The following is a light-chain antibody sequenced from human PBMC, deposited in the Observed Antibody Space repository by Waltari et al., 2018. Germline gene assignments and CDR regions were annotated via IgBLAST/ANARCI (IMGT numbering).Light chain of an antibody. CDR1: QSISRY. Sequence: VLTQSPGTLSLSPGERATLFCRASQSISRYLVWDQQRPGQAPMLLIYGASIRAAGIPDRFSGSGSGTDFTLSISRLEPEDFAVYYCQNHERLPATFGQGTRVEIK. J-gene: IGKJ1*01. CDR3: QNHERLPAT. CDR2: GAS. V-gene: IGKV3-20*01.